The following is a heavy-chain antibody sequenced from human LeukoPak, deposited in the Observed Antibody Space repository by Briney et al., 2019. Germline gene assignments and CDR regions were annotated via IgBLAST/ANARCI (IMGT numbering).Heavy chain of an antibody. CDR2: LPPDGSYQ. CDR3: TRGLHDRSWYGAH. D-gene: IGHD6-13*01. J-gene: IGHJ4*02. CDR1: GFTFSDYT. Sequence: GGSLRLSCAASGFTFSDYTMQWVRQAPGKGLEWVALLPPDGSYQYYADSLKGRFTISRDNFKNALYLQMNSLRLEDTAVYYCTRGLHDRSWYGAHWGQGTLLSVSS. V-gene: IGHV3-30*04.